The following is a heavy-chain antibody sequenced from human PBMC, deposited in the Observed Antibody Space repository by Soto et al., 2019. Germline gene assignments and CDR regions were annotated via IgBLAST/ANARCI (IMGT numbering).Heavy chain of an antibody. CDR1: GGSFSGCY. D-gene: IGHD6-19*01. CDR2: INHSGST. J-gene: IGHJ4*02. V-gene: IGHV4-34*01. CDR3: ARGGITVAPGY. Sequence: QVQLQQWGAGLLKPSETLSLTCAVYGGSFSGCYWCWCSQRPGKGLVWCGEINHSGSTNYNPSLKSRVTISVDTSKNQFSLKLSSVTAADTAVYYCARGGITVAPGYWGQGTLVTVSS.